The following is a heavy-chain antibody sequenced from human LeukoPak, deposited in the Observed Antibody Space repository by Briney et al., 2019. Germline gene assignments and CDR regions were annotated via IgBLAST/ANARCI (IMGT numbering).Heavy chain of an antibody. Sequence: ASVKVSCKVSGYTLTELSMHWVRQAPGKGLEWMGGFDPEDGETIYAQKFQGRVTMTEDTSTDTAYMELSSLRSEGTAVYYCATVMAVAGTARPLPRIWGQGTMVTVSS. D-gene: IGHD6-19*01. CDR2: FDPEDGET. CDR1: GYTLTELS. J-gene: IGHJ3*02. V-gene: IGHV1-24*01. CDR3: ATVMAVAGTARPLPRI.